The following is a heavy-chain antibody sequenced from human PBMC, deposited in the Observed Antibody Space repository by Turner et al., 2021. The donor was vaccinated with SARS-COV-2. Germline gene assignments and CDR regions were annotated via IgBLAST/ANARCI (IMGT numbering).Heavy chain of an antibody. J-gene: IGHJ6*02. Sequence: QVPLVQSGAEVKKPGASVKVTCKVSGYTLIELSMHWVRQAPGKGLEWMGGFDPEDGETIYAQKFQGRVTMTEDTSTDTAYMELSSLRSEDTAVYYCATAPANYYDSSGSKGFYYYYYGMDVWGQGTTVTVSS. D-gene: IGHD3-22*01. V-gene: IGHV1-24*01. CDR3: ATAPANYYDSSGSKGFYYYYYGMDV. CDR1: GYTLIELS. CDR2: FDPEDGET.